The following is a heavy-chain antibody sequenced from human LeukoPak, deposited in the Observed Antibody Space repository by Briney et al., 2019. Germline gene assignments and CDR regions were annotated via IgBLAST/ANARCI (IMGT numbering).Heavy chain of an antibody. J-gene: IGHJ6*02. CDR2: IYYSGST. V-gene: IGHV4-31*03. Sequence: PSETLSLTCTVSGGSISSGGYYWSWIRQHPGKGLEWIGYIYYSGSTYYNPSLKSRVTISVDTSKNQFSLKLSSVTAADTAVYYCARVAVGATTKGRTYGMDVWGQGTTVTVSS. CDR3: ARVAVGATTKGRTYGMDV. CDR1: GGSISSGGYY. D-gene: IGHD1-26*01.